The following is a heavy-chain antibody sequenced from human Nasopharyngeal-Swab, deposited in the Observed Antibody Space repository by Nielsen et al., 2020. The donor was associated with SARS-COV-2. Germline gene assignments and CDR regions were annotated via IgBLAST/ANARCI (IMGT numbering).Heavy chain of an antibody. CDR1: GYTFSSYW. J-gene: IGHJ4*02. CDR2: INIDGSVT. Sequence: ESLKISCAASGYTFSSYWMHWVRQAPGKGLVWVSRINIDGSVTDYADSVKGRFTISRDNARNTLYLQMNSLRGEDTAVYYCTRDIGGKYGYWGQGNLVTVSS. V-gene: IGHV3-74*01. CDR3: TRDIGGKYGY. D-gene: IGHD4-23*01.